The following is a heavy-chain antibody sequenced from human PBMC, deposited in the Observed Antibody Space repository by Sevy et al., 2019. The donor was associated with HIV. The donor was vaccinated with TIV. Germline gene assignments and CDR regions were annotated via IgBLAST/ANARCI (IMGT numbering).Heavy chain of an antibody. Sequence: GGSLRLSCAASGFTLSDYSMNWVRQAPGKGLEWVSYITSSSATISYADSVKGRFTISRDNAKSSLYLQMNSLRDEDTAVYYCATNSVYYWGQGSLVTVSS. V-gene: IGHV3-48*02. CDR1: GFTLSDYS. CDR2: ITSSSATI. J-gene: IGHJ4*02. D-gene: IGHD7-27*01. CDR3: ATNSVYY.